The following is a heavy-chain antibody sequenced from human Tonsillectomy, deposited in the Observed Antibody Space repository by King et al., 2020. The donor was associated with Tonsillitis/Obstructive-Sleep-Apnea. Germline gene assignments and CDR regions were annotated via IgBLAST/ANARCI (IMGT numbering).Heavy chain of an antibody. J-gene: IGHJ2*01. V-gene: IGHV7-4-1*02. CDR3: ARIKIVPSSSSYWYFEI. D-gene: IGHD2-15*01. CDR2: INNNTGNQ. Sequence: VQLVESGSELKKPGASVKVSCKASGYTFTSYAMNWVRQAPGQGLEWMGWINNNTGNQTYAQGFTGRFVFSLDTSVSTAYLQISSLKAEDTAVYYCARIKIVPSSSSYWYFEICGRGALFSVSS. CDR1: GYTFTSYA.